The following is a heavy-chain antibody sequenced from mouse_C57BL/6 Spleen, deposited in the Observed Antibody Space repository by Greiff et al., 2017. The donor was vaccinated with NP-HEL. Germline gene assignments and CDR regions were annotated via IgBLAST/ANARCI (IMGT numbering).Heavy chain of an antibody. J-gene: IGHJ4*01. Sequence: EVQLVESGPGLVKPSQSLSLTCSVTGYSITSGYYWNWIRQFPGNKLEWMGYISYDGSNNYNPSLKNRISITRDTSKNQFFLKLNSVTTEDTATYYCAREAVVATRAMDYWGQGTSVTVSS. V-gene: IGHV3-6*01. D-gene: IGHD1-1*01. CDR1: GYSITSGYY. CDR2: ISYDGSN. CDR3: AREAVVATRAMDY.